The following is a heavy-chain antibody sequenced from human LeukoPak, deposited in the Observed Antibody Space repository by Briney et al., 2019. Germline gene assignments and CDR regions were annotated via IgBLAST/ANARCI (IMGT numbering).Heavy chain of an antibody. CDR1: GGSISRSSYY. CDR3: ARRRYYDSSGCFDY. D-gene: IGHD3-22*01. V-gene: IGHV4-39*01. Sequence: PETLSLTCTVSGGSISRSSYYWGWIRQPPGKGLEWIGSIYYSGSTYYNPSLKSRVTISVDTSKNQFSLKLSSVTAADTAVYYCARRRYYDSSGCFDYWGQGTLVTVSS. J-gene: IGHJ4*02. CDR2: IYYSGST.